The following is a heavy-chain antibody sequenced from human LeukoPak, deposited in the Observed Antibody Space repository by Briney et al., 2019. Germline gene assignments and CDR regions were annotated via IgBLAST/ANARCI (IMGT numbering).Heavy chain of an antibody. CDR2: ISVHNGNT. CDR3: ARGLGIAAAGAFDY. CDR1: GYTFTSYG. V-gene: IGHV1-18*01. Sequence: ASVKVSCKASGYTFTSYGISWVRQAPGQGLEWMGWISVHNGNTNHAQKLQGRVTMTTDTSTSIAYMELRSLRSDDTAVYYCARGLGIAAAGAFDYWGQGTLVTVSS. J-gene: IGHJ4*02. D-gene: IGHD6-13*01.